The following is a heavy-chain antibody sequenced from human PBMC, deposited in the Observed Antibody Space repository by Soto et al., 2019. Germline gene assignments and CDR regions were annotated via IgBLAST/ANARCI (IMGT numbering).Heavy chain of an antibody. V-gene: IGHV3-23*01. J-gene: IGHJ4*02. CDR1: GITIRNYS. CDR2: ISGSGDRT. D-gene: IGHD2-15*01. CDR3: VKDDGGNPSTEPH. Sequence: EVQLQESGGGLVQPGGSLRLSCAASGITIRNYSMSWVRQAPGKGLDWVSGISGSGDRTYYADSAKGRFTISKDFSKNSLSLQLDSLRVEDTAVYFCVKDDGGNPSTEPHWGQGTLVTVSS.